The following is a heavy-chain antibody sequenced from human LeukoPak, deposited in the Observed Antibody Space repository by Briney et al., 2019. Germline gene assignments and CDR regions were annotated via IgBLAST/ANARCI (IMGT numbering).Heavy chain of an antibody. Sequence: SETLSLTCTVSGGSISSYYWSWIRQPPGKGLEWIGCIYYSGSTNYNPSIKSRVSISVDTSKNQFSLKLSSVTAADTAVYYCARTASFYKRFDYWGQGTLVTVSS. CDR2: IYYSGST. D-gene: IGHD3-16*02. CDR3: ARTASFYKRFDY. CDR1: GGSISSYY. V-gene: IGHV4-59*01. J-gene: IGHJ4*02.